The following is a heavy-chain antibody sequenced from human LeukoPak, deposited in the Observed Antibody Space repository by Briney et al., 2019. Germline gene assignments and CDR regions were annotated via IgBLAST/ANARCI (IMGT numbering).Heavy chain of an antibody. CDR1: GFTFSSYA. J-gene: IGHJ4*02. CDR2: IRSKAYGGTT. Sequence: GGSLRLSCAASGFTFSSYAMSWVRQAPGKGLEWVGFIRSKAYGGTTEYAASVKGRFTISRDDSNSIAYLQMSSLKTEDTAVYWCTKDDTVITSRGDYWGQGTLVTVSS. CDR3: TKDDTVITSRGDY. V-gene: IGHV3-49*04. D-gene: IGHD4-17*01.